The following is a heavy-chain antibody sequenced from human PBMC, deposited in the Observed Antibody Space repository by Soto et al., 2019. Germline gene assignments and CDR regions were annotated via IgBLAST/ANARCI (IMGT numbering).Heavy chain of an antibody. CDR3: AKTGPDGDDRFDP. CDR2: IYYTGHT. V-gene: IGHV4-59*11. Sequence: PSETLSLTCTVSGGSISGHYWTWIRQPPGEGLEWIGYIYYTGHTVYNPSLKSRITFSVDTSKNQLSLKLTSVTAADTAVYYCAKTGPDGDDRFDPWGQGTLVTVSS. J-gene: IGHJ5*02. CDR1: GGSISGHY. D-gene: IGHD1-1*01.